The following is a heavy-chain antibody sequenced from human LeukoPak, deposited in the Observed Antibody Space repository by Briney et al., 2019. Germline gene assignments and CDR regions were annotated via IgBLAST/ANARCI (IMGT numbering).Heavy chain of an antibody. Sequence: RGSLRLSCAASGFTFSSYAMHWVRQAPGKGLEWVAVISYDGSNKYYADSVKGRFTISRDNSKNTLYLQMNSLRAEDTAVYYCARVAAMGDLNDWGQGTLVTVSS. CDR3: ARVAAMGDLND. V-gene: IGHV3-30*04. CDR2: ISYDGSNK. J-gene: IGHJ4*02. D-gene: IGHD2-2*01. CDR1: GFTFSSYA.